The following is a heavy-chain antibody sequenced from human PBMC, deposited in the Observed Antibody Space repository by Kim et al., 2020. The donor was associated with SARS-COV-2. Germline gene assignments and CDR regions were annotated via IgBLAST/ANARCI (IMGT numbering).Heavy chain of an antibody. J-gene: IGHJ5*02. CDR3: ARHGMEDFWSNENWFDP. CDR1: GGSISSSSYY. V-gene: IGHV4-39*01. CDR2: IYYSGST. Sequence: SETLSLTCTVSGGSISSSSYYWGWIRQPPGKGLEWIGSIYYSGSTYYNPSLKSRVTISVDTSKNQFSLKLSSVTAADTAVYYCARHGMEDFWSNENWFDPWGQGTLVTVSS. D-gene: IGHD3-3*01.